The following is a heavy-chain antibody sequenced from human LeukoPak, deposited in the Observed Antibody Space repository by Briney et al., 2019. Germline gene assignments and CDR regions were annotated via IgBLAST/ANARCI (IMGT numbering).Heavy chain of an antibody. Sequence: GSSVKVSCRASGGTFSSYAISWVRQAPGQGLEWMGGIIPIFGTANYAQKFQGRVTITADKSTSTAYMELSSLRSEDTAVYYCARDRAVRGLNYFDYWGQGTLVTVSS. D-gene: IGHD3-10*01. CDR3: ARDRAVRGLNYFDY. J-gene: IGHJ4*02. CDR1: GGTFSSYA. CDR2: IIPIFGTA. V-gene: IGHV1-69*06.